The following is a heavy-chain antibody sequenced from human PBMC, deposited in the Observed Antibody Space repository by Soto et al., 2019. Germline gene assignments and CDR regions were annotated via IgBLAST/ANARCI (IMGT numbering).Heavy chain of an antibody. CDR3: AKGNDFWTDNYYYYMDV. CDR2: ISGSGGST. V-gene: IGHV3-23*01. CDR1: GFTFSSYA. J-gene: IGHJ6*03. Sequence: GGSLRLSCAASGFTFSSYAMSWVRQAAGKGLECVSDISGSGGSTNHADSVKGRFTISRDNSKNTLYLQMNSLRAEDTAVYYCAKGNDFWTDNYYYYMDVWGKGTTVTVSS. D-gene: IGHD3-3*01.